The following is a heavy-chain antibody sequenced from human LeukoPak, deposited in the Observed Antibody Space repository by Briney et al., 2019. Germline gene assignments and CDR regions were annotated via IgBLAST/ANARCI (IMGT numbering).Heavy chain of an antibody. V-gene: IGHV4-59*01. D-gene: IGHD3-10*01. CDR3: ARDRSTYWFDP. Sequence: PSETLSLTCTVSGGSISSYYWSWIRQPPGKGLEWIGYICYSGSTNYNPSLKSRVTISVDTSKNQFSLKLSSVTAADTAVYYCARDRSTYWFDPWGQGTLVTVSS. CDR1: GGSISSYY. J-gene: IGHJ5*02. CDR2: ICYSGST.